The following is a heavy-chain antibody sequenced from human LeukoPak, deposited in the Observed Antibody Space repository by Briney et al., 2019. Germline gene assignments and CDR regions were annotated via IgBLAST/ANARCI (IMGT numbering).Heavy chain of an antibody. CDR2: IYYSGST. J-gene: IGHJ4*02. D-gene: IGHD3-22*01. V-gene: IGHV4-30-4*01. Sequence: PSETQSLTCAVSGGSISSSNWWSWVRQPPGKGLEWIGYIYYSGSTYYNPSLKSRVTISVDTSKNQFSLKLSSVTAADTAVYYCASSPYDSSGCIDYWGQGTLVTVSS. CDR3: ASSPYDSSGCIDY. CDR1: GGSISSSNW.